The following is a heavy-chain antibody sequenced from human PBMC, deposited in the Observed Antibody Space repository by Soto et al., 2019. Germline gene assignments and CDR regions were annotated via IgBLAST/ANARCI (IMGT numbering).Heavy chain of an antibody. Sequence: QVQLVQSGAEVKKPGSSVKVSCKASGGTFSSYAISWVRQAPGQGLEWMGGIIPIFGTANYAQKFQGRVTITADESXSXXYMELSSLRSEDTAVYYCSRKTSGQDAYYYYGMDVWGQGTTVTVSS. V-gene: IGHV1-69*12. CDR1: GGTFSSYA. J-gene: IGHJ6*02. D-gene: IGHD3-10*01. CDR3: SRKTSGQDAYYYYGMDV. CDR2: IIPIFGTA.